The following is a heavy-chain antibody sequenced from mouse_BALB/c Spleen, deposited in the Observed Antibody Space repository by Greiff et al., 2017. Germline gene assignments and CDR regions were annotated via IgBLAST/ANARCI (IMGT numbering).Heavy chain of an antibody. CDR3: ARSLPYFDY. CDR2: ISYSGST. V-gene: IGHV3-2*02. J-gene: IGHJ2*01. Sequence: VQLQQSGPGLVKPSQSLSLTCTVTGYSITSDYAWNWIRQFPGNKLEWMGYISYSGSTSYNPSLKSRISITRDTSKNQFFLQLNSVTTEDTATYYCARSLPYFDYWGQGTTLTVSS. CDR1: GYSITSDYA.